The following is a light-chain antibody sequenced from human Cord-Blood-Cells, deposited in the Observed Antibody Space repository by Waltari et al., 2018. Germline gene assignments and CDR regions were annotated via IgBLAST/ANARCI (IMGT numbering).Light chain of an antibody. J-gene: IGKJ5*01. CDR1: QDISNY. Sequence: DIQMTQSPSSLSASVGDRVTITCQASQDISNYLNWYQQKPGKAPKLLIYDASNLETGVPSRFSVSGSGTDFTFTISSLQPEGIATYYCQQYDNLPRGAFGQGTRLEIK. CDR2: DAS. V-gene: IGKV1-33*01. CDR3: QQYDNLPRGA.